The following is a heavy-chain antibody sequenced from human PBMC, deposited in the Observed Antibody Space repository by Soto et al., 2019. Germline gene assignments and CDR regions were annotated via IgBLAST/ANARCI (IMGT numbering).Heavy chain of an antibody. J-gene: IGHJ4*02. CDR2: ISSSGSTI. Sequence: GGSLRLSCAASGFTFSDYYMSWIRQAPGKGLEWVSYISSSGSTIYYADSVKGRFTISRDNAKNSLYLQMNSLRAEDTAVYYCARPYCSSTSCLDYWGQGTLVTVSS. CDR1: GFTFSDYY. CDR3: ARPYCSSTSCLDY. D-gene: IGHD2-2*01. V-gene: IGHV3-11*01.